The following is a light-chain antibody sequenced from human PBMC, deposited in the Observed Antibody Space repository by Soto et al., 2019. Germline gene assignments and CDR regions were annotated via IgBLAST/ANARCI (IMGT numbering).Light chain of an antibody. J-gene: IGKJ1*01. V-gene: IGKV1-5*03. CDR3: QQYNSYSQWT. Sequence: DIPMTQSPSTLSASLGDSVTITCRASQSINNWLAWYQQKAGKAPKVLIYRASTLKSGVPSRFSGSGSGTEFTLTISSLQPDDFATYYGQQYNSYSQWTFGQGTKVEIK. CDR2: RAS. CDR1: QSINNW.